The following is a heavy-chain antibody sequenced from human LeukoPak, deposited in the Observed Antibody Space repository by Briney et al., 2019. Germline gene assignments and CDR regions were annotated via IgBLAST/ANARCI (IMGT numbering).Heavy chain of an antibody. V-gene: IGHV4-34*01. CDR3: ASGDYDSSGDEYFQH. J-gene: IGHJ1*01. CDR2: INHSGST. CDR1: GGSFSGYY. D-gene: IGHD3-22*01. Sequence: SETLSLTCAVYGGSFSGYYWSWIRQRPGKGPEWIGEINHSGSTNYNPSLKSRVTISVDTSKNQFSLKLSSVTAADTAVYYCASGDYDSSGDEYFQHWGQGTLVTVSS.